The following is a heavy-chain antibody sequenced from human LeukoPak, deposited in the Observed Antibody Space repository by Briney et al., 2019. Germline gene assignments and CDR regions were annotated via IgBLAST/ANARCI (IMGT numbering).Heavy chain of an antibody. Sequence: PSETLSLTCAVYGGSFSGYYWGWIRQPPGKGLEWIGEINHSGSTNYNPSLKSRVTISVDTSKNQSSLKLSSVTAADTAVYYCARAVSEYGGFDYWGQGTLVTASS. J-gene: IGHJ4*02. CDR3: ARAVSEYGGFDY. D-gene: IGHD1-14*01. CDR1: GGSFSGYY. CDR2: INHSGST. V-gene: IGHV4-34*01.